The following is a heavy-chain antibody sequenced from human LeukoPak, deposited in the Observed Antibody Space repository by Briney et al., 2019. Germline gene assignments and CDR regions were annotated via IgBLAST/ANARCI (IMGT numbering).Heavy chain of an antibody. J-gene: IGHJ3*02. CDR2: IRSKAYGGTT. V-gene: IGHV3-49*03. CDR1: GFTFGDYA. D-gene: IGHD4-23*01. Sequence: GGSLRLSCTASGFTFGDYAMSWFRQAPGKGLEWVGFIRSKAYGGTTEYAASVKGRFTISRDDSKSIAYLQMNSLRAEDTAVYYCAKDLPDYGGVFDIWGQGTMVTVSS. CDR3: AKDLPDYGGVFDI.